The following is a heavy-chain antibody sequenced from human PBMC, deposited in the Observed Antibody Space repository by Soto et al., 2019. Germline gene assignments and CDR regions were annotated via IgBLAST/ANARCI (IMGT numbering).Heavy chain of an antibody. J-gene: IGHJ3*02. CDR1: GFTFSSYS. Sequence: GGSLRLSCAASGFTFSSYSMNWVRQAPGKGLEWVSYISSSSSTIYYADSVKGRFTISRDNAKNSLYLQMNSLRAEDTAVYYCAKDRGLLRSAFDIWGQGTMVTVSS. CDR2: ISSSSSTI. V-gene: IGHV3-48*01. D-gene: IGHD2-21*02. CDR3: AKDRGLLRSAFDI.